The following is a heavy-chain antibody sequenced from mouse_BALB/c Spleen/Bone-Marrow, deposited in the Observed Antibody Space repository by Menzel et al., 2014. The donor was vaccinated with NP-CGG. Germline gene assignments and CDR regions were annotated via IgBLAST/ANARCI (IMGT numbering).Heavy chain of an antibody. J-gene: IGHJ3*01. CDR1: GYSITSGYG. D-gene: IGHD1-2*01. CDR2: IHXSGST. Sequence: EVQLVESGPDLVKPSQSLSLTCTVTGYSITSGYGWHWIRQFPGNKLEWMGYIHXSGSTNYSPSLKSRISITRDTSKNQFFLQLNSVTTEDTATYYCARGARTTARFAYWGQGTLVTVSA. V-gene: IGHV3-1*02. CDR3: ARGARTTARFAY.